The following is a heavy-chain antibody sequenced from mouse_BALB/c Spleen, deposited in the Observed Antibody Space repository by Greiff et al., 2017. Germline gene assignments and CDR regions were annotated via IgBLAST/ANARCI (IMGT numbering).Heavy chain of an antibody. J-gene: IGHJ2*01. CDR2: ISSGGSYT. V-gene: IGHV5-6*01. CDR3: ARYYYGSSYYFDY. D-gene: IGHD1-1*01. Sequence: VKLVESGGDLVKPGGSLKLSCAASGFTFSSYGMSWVRQTPDKRLEWVATISSGGSYTYYPDSVKGRFTISRDNAKNTLYLQMSSLKSEDTAMYYCARYYYGSSYYFDYWGQGTTLTVSS. CDR1: GFTFSSYG.